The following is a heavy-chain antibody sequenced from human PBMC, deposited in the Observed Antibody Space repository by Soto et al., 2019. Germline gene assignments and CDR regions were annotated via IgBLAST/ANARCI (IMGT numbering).Heavy chain of an antibody. CDR1: GGSISSGGYY. J-gene: IGHJ5*02. V-gene: IGHV4-31*03. CDR3: ARGRTGYWFDP. CDR2: IYYSGST. Sequence: SETLSLTCTVSGGSISSGGYYWSWIRQHPGKGLEWIGYIYYSGSTYYNPSLKSRVTISVDTSKNQFSLKLSSVTAADTAVYYCARGRTGYWFDPWGQGTLVTVSS.